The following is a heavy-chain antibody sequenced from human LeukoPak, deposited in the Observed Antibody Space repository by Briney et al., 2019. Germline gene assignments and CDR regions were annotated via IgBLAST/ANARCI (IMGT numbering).Heavy chain of an antibody. Sequence: GGSLRLSCAASGFTFSSYWMSWVRQAPGKGLEWVANIKQDGSEKYYVDSVKGRFTISRDNAKNSLYLQMNSQRAEDTAVYCCARVGIAARLYYYYYMDVWGKGTTVTVSS. V-gene: IGHV3-7*01. CDR1: GFTFSSYW. CDR2: IKQDGSEK. D-gene: IGHD6-6*01. CDR3: ARVGIAARLYYYYYMDV. J-gene: IGHJ6*03.